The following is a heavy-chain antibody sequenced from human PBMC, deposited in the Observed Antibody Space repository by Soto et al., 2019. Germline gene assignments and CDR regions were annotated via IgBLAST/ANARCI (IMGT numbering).Heavy chain of an antibody. J-gene: IGHJ5*02. CDR1: GGSISSGY. D-gene: IGHD3-22*01. V-gene: IGHV4-59*01. Sequence: QVQLQESGPGLVKPSETLSVSCTVSGGSISSGYWSWIRRPPGKGLEWIGYIYYSDSINYNPSLKSRVIISVDTSKNQFSLSLNSVTAADTAVYYCARAYYDTSGYGLDPWGQGTLVTVSS. CDR2: IYYSDSI. CDR3: ARAYYDTSGYGLDP.